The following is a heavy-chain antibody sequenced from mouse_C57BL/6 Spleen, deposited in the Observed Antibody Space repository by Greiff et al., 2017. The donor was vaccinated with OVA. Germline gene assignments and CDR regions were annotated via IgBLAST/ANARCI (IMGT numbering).Heavy chain of an antibody. Sequence: VQLQQSGPELVKPGASVKISCKASGYAFSSSWMNWVKQRPGKGLEWIGRIYPGDGDTNYNGKFKGKATLTADKSSSTAYMQLSSLTSEDSAFYFCARTTTVVDLYYAMDYWGQGTSVTVSS. CDR1: GYAFSSSW. J-gene: IGHJ4*01. D-gene: IGHD1-1*01. V-gene: IGHV1-82*01. CDR2: IYPGDGDT. CDR3: ARTTTVVDLYYAMDY.